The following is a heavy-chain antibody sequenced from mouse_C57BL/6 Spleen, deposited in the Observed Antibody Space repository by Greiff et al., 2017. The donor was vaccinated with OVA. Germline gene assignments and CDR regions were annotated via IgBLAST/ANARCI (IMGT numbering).Heavy chain of an antibody. Sequence: VQLQQSGAELARPGASVKLSCKASGYTFTSYGISWVKQRPGQGLEWIGEIYPRSGNTYYNEKFKGKATLTADKSSSTAYMELRSLTSEDSAVYFCARGTGTYYFDYWGQGTTLTVSS. J-gene: IGHJ2*01. CDR2: IYPRSGNT. D-gene: IGHD4-1*01. CDR3: ARGTGTYYFDY. CDR1: GYTFTSYG. V-gene: IGHV1-81*01.